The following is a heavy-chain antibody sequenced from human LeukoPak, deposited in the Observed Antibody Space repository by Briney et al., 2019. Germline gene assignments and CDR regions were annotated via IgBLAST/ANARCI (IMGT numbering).Heavy chain of an antibody. CDR1: GYTFTSYA. CDR2: INTNTGNP. D-gene: IGHD3-22*01. CDR3: ARDVHSSGYYPFDY. V-gene: IGHV7-4-1*02. Sequence: ASVKVSCKASGYTFTSYATNWVRQAPGQGLEWMGWINTNTGNPTYAQGFTGRFVFSLDTSVSTAYLQISSLKAEDTAVYYCARDVHSSGYYPFDYWGQGTLVTVSS. J-gene: IGHJ4*02.